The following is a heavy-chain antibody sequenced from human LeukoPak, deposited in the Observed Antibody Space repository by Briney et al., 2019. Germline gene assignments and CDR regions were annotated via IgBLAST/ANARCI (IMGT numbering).Heavy chain of an antibody. Sequence: ASVEVSCKASGYTFTSYDINWVRQAPGQGLEWMGWINPNSGGTNYAQKFQGRVTMTRDTSISTAYMELSRLRSDDTAVYYCARSSQTVAGYYFDYWGQGTLVTVSS. CDR1: GYTFTSYD. V-gene: IGHV1-2*02. CDR2: INPNSGGT. CDR3: ARSSQTVAGYYFDY. D-gene: IGHD6-19*01. J-gene: IGHJ4*02.